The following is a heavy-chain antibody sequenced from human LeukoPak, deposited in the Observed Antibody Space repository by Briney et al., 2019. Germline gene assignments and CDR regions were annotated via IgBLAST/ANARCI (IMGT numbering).Heavy chain of an antibody. CDR1: GFTVSSNY. CDR3: AKDPNGDYIGTFDI. V-gene: IGHV3-53*01. J-gene: IGHJ3*02. CDR2: IYSDDST. Sequence: GGSLRLSCAASGFTVSSNYMTWVRQSPGKGLEWVSVIYSDDSTYYADSVKGRFTISRDNSKNTLYLQMNSLRAEDTAVYYCAKDPNGDYIGTFDIWGQGTMVTVSS. D-gene: IGHD4-17*01.